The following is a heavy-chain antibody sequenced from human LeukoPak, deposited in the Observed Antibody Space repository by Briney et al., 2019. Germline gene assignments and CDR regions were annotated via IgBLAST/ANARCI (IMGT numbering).Heavy chain of an antibody. V-gene: IGHV3-7*01. Sequence: GGSLRLSCAASGFTFSNYWMSWVRQAPGKGLEWVANIKQDGSEKLYVDSVKGRFTISRDNAKNSLYLQVNSLRAEDTAVYYCARRAGAYSHPYDYWGQGTLVTVSS. CDR1: GFTFSNYW. CDR3: ARRAGAYSHPYDY. D-gene: IGHD4/OR15-4a*01. J-gene: IGHJ4*02. CDR2: IKQDGSEK.